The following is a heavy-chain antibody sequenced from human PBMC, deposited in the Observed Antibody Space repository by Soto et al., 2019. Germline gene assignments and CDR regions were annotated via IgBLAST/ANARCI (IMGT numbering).Heavy chain of an antibody. Sequence: GGSLRLSCTVSGFTFSDYPLHWVRQAPGKELEWVAGIPYDGSTKNYAQSVKGRFTISRDNSKHTLYLQMNSLRAEDTAVYYCARGQWLALYYFDSWGQGTLVTVSS. V-gene: IGHV3-30-3*01. J-gene: IGHJ4*02. D-gene: IGHD6-19*01. CDR3: ARGQWLALYYFDS. CDR1: GFTFSDYP. CDR2: IPYDGSTK.